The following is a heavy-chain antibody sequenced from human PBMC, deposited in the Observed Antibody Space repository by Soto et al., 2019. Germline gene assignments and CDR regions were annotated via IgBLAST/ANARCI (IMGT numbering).Heavy chain of an antibody. CDR1: GYTFTSYY. J-gene: IGHJ5*01. CDR2: IDPSGGST. CDR3: TRDAEPETTAAVDNNYFDS. V-gene: IGHV1-46*03. Sequence: QVQLVQSGAEVKKPGASVKVSCKTSGYTFTSYYIHWVRQAPGQGLEWVGVIDPSGGSTSYAQKLQGRVTMTRDTSTNTVYMELRSLGSEDPALYYCTRDAEPETTAAVDNNYFDSWGQGTLVTVSS. D-gene: IGHD6-13*01.